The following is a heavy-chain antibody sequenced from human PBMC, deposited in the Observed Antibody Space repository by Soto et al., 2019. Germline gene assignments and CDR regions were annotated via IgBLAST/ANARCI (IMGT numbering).Heavy chain of an antibody. Sequence: SSETLSLTCTVSGDSINSGDYYWSWIRQPPGKGLEWIGDIDASGNTNYTPSLKSRATLSADTSKNQFTLKLTSVTAADTAVYYCASLRIATNNYQWFAPWGHGTLVNVSS. CDR1: GDSINSGDYY. CDR3: ASLRIATNNYQWFAP. D-gene: IGHD2-21*01. J-gene: IGHJ5*02. CDR2: IDASGNT. V-gene: IGHV4-30-4*01.